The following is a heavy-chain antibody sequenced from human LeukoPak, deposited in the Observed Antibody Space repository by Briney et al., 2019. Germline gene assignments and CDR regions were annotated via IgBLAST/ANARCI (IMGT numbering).Heavy chain of an antibody. Sequence: GGSLRLSCAASGFAFNTYAMHWVRQAPGQGLEWVALIWHDGSHKFYSNSVRGQFTISRDNSKNTVSLQMNNLRPEDTAVYYCAREIFGSGSYPGFWGQGTLVAVSS. J-gene: IGHJ4*02. CDR1: GFAFNTYA. CDR3: AREIFGSGSYPGF. CDR2: IWHDGSHK. V-gene: IGHV3-33*01. D-gene: IGHD3-10*01.